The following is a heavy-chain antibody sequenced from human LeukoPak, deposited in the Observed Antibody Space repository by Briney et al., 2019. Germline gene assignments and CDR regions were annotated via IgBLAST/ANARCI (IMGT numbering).Heavy chain of an antibody. CDR3: ASIYSSSSFYFDY. J-gene: IGHJ4*02. D-gene: IGHD6-6*01. V-gene: IGHV3-21*01. CDR1: GFTFSSYS. Sequence: PGGSLRLSCAASGFTFSSYSMNWVRQAPGKGLEWVSSISSSSSYTNYADSVKGRFTISRDNAKNSLYLQMNSLRAEDTAVYYCASIYSSSSFYFDYWGQGTLVTVSS. CDR2: ISSSSSYT.